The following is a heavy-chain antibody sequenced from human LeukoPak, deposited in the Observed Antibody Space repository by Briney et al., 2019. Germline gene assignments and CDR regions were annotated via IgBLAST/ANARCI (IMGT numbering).Heavy chain of an antibody. CDR3: ARGRIAPPPTGFAP. CDR1: GGSFSGYY. Sequence: PSETLSLTCAVYGGSFSGYYWSWIRQPPGKGLEWIGEINHSGSTYYNPSLKSRVTISVDRSKNQFSLKLSSVTAADTAVYYCARGRIAPPPTGFAPGGQGPLVTVPS. CDR2: INHSGST. V-gene: IGHV4-34*01. D-gene: IGHD6-6*01. J-gene: IGHJ5*02.